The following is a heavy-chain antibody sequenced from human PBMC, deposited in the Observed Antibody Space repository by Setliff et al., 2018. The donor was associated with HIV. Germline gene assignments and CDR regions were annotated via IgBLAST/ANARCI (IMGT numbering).Heavy chain of an antibody. CDR2: TYFSGGT. V-gene: IGHV4-61*02. Sequence: PSETLSLTCTVSGGSMSTGNYYWSWIRQPAGNKLEWIGRTYFSGGTYYNPSLKSRVTISIDMSKNQFSLRLTSVTAADTAIYYCARATTRGYNGWDYTDYYGMDVWGQGTTVTVSS. J-gene: IGHJ6*02. CDR1: GGSMSTGNYY. CDR3: ARATTRGYNGWDYTDYYGMDV. D-gene: IGHD5-12*01.